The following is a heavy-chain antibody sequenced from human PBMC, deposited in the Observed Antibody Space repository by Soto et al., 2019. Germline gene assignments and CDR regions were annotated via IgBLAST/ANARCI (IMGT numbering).Heavy chain of an antibody. Sequence: QVPLVQSGAEVMKPGASVKVSCKASGYTFTSYGISWVRQAPGQGLEWMGWISAYNGNTNYAQKLQGRVTMTTDTSTSTAYMELRSLRSDDTAVYYCARVAEGWVVVVTLDYWGQGTLVTVSS. CDR2: ISAYNGNT. CDR3: ARVAEGWVVVVTLDY. J-gene: IGHJ4*02. V-gene: IGHV1-18*01. D-gene: IGHD3-22*01. CDR1: GYTFTSYG.